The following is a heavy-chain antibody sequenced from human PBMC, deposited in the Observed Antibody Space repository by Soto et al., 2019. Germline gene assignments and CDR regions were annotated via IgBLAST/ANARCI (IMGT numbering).Heavy chain of an antibody. Sequence: GGSLRLSCAASGFTFSRYGMHWVRQAPGKGLEWVAVISYDGNYENQADSVKGRFTISRDNSKNTLFLQMNSLRAEDTAVYYCAKERVYYGGNLTPDYWGQGTLVTVSS. CDR1: GFTFSRYG. CDR3: AKERVYYGGNLTPDY. CDR2: ISYDGNYE. V-gene: IGHV3-30*18. J-gene: IGHJ4*02. D-gene: IGHD2-21*02.